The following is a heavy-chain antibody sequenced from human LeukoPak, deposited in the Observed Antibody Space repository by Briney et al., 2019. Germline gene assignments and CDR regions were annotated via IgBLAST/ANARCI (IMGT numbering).Heavy chain of an antibody. Sequence: ASLKVSCKASGYTFTGYYMHWVRQAPGQGLEWMGRINPNSSGTNYAQKFQGRVTMTRDTSKRTAYMEVRRLRSDDTGVYYCARDHEGARYSYGNSYYYYYMDVWGKGTTVTVSS. V-gene: IGHV1-2*05. CDR2: INPNSSGT. CDR3: ARDHEGARYSYGNSYYYYYMDV. CDR1: GYTFTGYY. J-gene: IGHJ6*03. D-gene: IGHD5-18*01.